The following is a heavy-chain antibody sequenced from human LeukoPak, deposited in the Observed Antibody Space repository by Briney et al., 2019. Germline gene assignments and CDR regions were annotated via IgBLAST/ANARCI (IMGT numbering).Heavy chain of an antibody. CDR2: IYYSGST. J-gene: IGHJ4*02. CDR3: ARRPRRWYDSSGYYLDY. D-gene: IGHD3-22*01. CDR1: GGSISSNSYY. V-gene: IGHV4-39*01. Sequence: SETLSLTCAVSGGSISSNSYYWGWIRQPPGKGLEWIGSIYYSGSTYYNPSLKSRVTISVDTSKNQFSLKLSSVTAADTAVYYCARRPRRWYDSSGYYLDYWGQGTLVTVSS.